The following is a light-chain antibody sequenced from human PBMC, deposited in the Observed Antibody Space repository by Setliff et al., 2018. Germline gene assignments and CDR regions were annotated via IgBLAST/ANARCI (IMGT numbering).Light chain of an antibody. CDR2: DVS. J-gene: IGLJ1*01. Sequence: QSVLTQPRSVSGSPGQSVTISCTGTSSDVGGYNYVSWYQQHPGKASKLMIYDVSKRPSGAPDRFSGSKSGNTASLTISGLQAEDEADYYCCSYAGSYTLYVFGTGTKGTVL. V-gene: IGLV2-11*01. CDR1: SSDVGGYNY. CDR3: CSYAGSYTLYV.